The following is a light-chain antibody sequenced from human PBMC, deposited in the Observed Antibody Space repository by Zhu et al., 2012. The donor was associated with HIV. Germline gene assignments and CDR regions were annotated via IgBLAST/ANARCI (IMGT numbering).Light chain of an antibody. J-gene: IGKJ3*01. Sequence: DFQLTQSPSFLSASVGDSVTITCRASETIKNDLAWYQQKPGKAPELLIFDASTLQSGVPSRFSGSGSGTEFTLTISSLQPEDFATYYCQQLYTLPLFTFGPGPKW. CDR3: QQLYTLPLFT. CDR1: ETIKND. V-gene: IGKV1-9*01. CDR2: DAS.